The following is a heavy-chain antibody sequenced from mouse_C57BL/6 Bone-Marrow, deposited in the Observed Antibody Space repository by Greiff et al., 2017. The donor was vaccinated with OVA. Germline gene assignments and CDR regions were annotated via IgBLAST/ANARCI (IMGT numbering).Heavy chain of an antibody. V-gene: IGHV1-82*01. CDR1: GYAFSSSW. D-gene: IGHD2-2*01. CDR3: AEGSGYAWFAY. CDR2: IYPGDGDT. Sequence: VQLQQSGPELVKPGASVKISCKASGYAFSSSWMNWVKQRPGKGLEWIGRIYPGDGDTNYNGKFKGKATLTADKSSSTAYLQLSSLTSEDSAVYFCAEGSGYAWFAYWGQGTLVTVSA. J-gene: IGHJ3*01.